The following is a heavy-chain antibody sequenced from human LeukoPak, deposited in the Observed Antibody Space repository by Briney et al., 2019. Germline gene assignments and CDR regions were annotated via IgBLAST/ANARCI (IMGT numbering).Heavy chain of an antibody. CDR1: GYTFTNYA. V-gene: IGHV1-18*01. Sequence: ASVKVSCKASGYTFTNYAVSWLRQAPGQTLEWMGWVSAYSGNTNYAQNFHDRLTMTTDTSTSTAYMELRSLTSEGTAVYYCAREGRLMSDTTVHPWGQGTLVTVSP. CDR3: AREGRLMSDTTVHP. CDR2: VSAYSGNT. J-gene: IGHJ5*02. D-gene: IGHD2/OR15-2a*01.